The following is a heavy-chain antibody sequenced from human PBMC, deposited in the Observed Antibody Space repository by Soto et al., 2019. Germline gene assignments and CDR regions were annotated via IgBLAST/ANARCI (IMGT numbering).Heavy chain of an antibody. D-gene: IGHD3-10*01. CDR1: GGSISSYY. Sequence: QVQLQESGPGLVKPSETLSLSCTVSGGSISSYYWSWFRQSPGKRMEWIGYVHHSWGSSYNPSLQSRVAISLDQSKSQFSLKVTSVPATDTAVYYCARQEFGPLHGRVDVWGQGTTVTVS. CDR2: VHHSWGS. J-gene: IGHJ6*02. CDR3: ARQEFGPLHGRVDV. V-gene: IGHV4-59*08.